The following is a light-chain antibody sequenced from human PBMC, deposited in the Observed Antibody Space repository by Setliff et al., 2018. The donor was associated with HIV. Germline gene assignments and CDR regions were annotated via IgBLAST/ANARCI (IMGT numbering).Light chain of an antibody. Sequence: QSVLTQPASVSGSPGQSITISCTGTRSDVGGYNSVSWYQQHPGKVPKVLSYEVSNRPSGVSNRFPCSKSGNTASLTISGLQADDEADYYCSSYTTTSTTVFGTGTKVTVL. V-gene: IGLV2-14*03. CDR3: SSYTTTSTTV. CDR2: EVS. J-gene: IGLJ1*01. CDR1: RSDVGGYNS.